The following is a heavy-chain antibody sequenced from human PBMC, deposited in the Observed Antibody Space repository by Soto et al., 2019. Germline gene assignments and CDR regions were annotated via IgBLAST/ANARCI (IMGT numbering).Heavy chain of an antibody. V-gene: IGHV4-59*01. Sequence: SETLSLTCTVSGGSISSYYWSWIRQPPGKGLEWIGYIYYSGSTNYNPSLKSRVTISVDTSKNQFSLKLSSVTAADTAVYYCGRAEGQGYDSSGYYILVDAFDIWGQGTMVTVSS. J-gene: IGHJ3*02. CDR3: GRAEGQGYDSSGYYILVDAFDI. CDR1: GGSISSYY. D-gene: IGHD3-22*01. CDR2: IYYSGST.